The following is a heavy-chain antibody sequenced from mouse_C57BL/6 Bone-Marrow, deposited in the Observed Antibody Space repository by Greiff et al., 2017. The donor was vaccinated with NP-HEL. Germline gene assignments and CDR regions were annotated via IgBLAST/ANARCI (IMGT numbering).Heavy chain of an antibody. CDR3: VRHSTDYGNYTWFAY. CDR1: GFSFNTYA. V-gene: IGHV10-1*01. CDR2: IRSKSNNYAT. J-gene: IGHJ3*01. D-gene: IGHD2-1*01. Sequence: EVQLVESGGGLVQPKGSLKLSCAASGFSFNTYAMNWVRQAPGKGLEWVARIRSKSNNYATYYADSVKDRFTISRDDSESMLYLQMNNLKTEDTAMYYCVRHSTDYGNYTWFAYWGQGTLVTVSA.